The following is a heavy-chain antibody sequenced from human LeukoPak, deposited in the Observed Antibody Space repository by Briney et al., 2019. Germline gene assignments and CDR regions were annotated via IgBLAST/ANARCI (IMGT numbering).Heavy chain of an antibody. Sequence: TVKVLCNASGYTFTRCDISGVRQPPGQGLEWMGWISAYNGNTNYAQKLQGRVTMTTDTSTSTAYMELRSLRSDDTAVYYCAIVGATLDYWGQGTLVTVSS. CDR2: ISAYNGNT. CDR3: AIVGATLDY. D-gene: IGHD1-26*01. V-gene: IGHV1-18*01. J-gene: IGHJ4*02. CDR1: GYTFTRCD.